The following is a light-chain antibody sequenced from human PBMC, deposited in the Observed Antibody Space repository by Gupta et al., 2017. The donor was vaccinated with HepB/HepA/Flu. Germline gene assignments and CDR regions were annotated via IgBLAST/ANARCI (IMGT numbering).Light chain of an antibody. CDR2: KDS. CDR3: QSADISGTYVV. J-gene: IGLJ2*01. V-gene: IGLV3-25*03. CDR1: ALPKQY. Sequence: SYEPTPPPSVSTSPGQTARITCSGDALPKQYAYWYQQKPGQAPVLVIYKDSERPSGIPERFSGSSSGTTVTLTISGVQAEDEADYYCQSADISGTYVVFGGGTKLTVL.